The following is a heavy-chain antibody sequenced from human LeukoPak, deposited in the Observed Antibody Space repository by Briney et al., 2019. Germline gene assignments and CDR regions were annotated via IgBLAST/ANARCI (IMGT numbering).Heavy chain of an antibody. V-gene: IGHV3-74*01. CDR2: ISTDARTI. D-gene: IGHD6-13*01. J-gene: IGHJ4*02. Sequence: GSLRLSCAASGFTFSSNWMHWVRQAPGKGLVWVSHISTDARTITYADFVKGRFTISRDNAKNMVYLQMNSLRAEDTALYYCVRGQATAWGLDYWGQGTLVSVSS. CDR3: VRGQATAWGLDY. CDR1: GFTFSSNW.